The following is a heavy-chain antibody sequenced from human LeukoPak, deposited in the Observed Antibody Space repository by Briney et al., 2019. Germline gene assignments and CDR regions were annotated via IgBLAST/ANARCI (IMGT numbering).Heavy chain of an antibody. Sequence: SETLSLTCTVSGGSISSYYWSWIRQPPGKGLEWIGYIYYSGNTNRNSSLKSRLIISIDTSKNQFSLKLSSVTAADTAVYYCARVGDGNFDYWGQGTLVTVSS. CDR2: IYYSGNT. V-gene: IGHV4-59*01. CDR3: ARVGDGNFDY. CDR1: GGSISSYY. J-gene: IGHJ4*02.